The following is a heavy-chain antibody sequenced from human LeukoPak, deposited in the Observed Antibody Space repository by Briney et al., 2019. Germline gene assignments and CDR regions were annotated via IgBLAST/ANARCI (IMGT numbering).Heavy chain of an antibody. D-gene: IGHD3-3*01. J-gene: IGHJ6*02. CDR3: ARYYDFWSGYFKFDYYYYGMDV. Sequence: GGSLRLSCAASGITFSSYSMNWVRQAPGKGLEWVSSISSSSSYIYYADSVKGRFTISRDSAKNSLYLQMNSLRAEDTAVYYCARYYDFWSGYFKFDYYYYGMDVWGQGTTVTVSS. CDR2: ISSSSSYI. V-gene: IGHV3-21*01. CDR1: GITFSSYS.